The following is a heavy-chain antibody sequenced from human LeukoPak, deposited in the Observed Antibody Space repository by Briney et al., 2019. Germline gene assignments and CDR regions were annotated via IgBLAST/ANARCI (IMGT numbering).Heavy chain of an antibody. V-gene: IGHV1-18*01. CDR1: VYAFTIFG. Sequence: ASVKVSCKGSVYAFTIFGICWVRQTPRQGLEWVGRISAYNSHTNSAQNLKGRVTMTTDTSTSRASMELTSLASDDTAVYYCARDQVVGATAGTFEYCGQGTLVTVSS. CDR3: ARDQVVGATAGTFEY. J-gene: IGHJ4*02. CDR2: ISAYNSHT. D-gene: IGHD1-26*01.